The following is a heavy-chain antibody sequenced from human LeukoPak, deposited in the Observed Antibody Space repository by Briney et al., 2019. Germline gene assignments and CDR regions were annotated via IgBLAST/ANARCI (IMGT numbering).Heavy chain of an antibody. D-gene: IGHD3-22*01. Sequence: GRSLRLSCAASGLTFDDYAMHWVRQAPGKGLEWVSGISWNSGSIGYADSVKGRFTISRDNAKNSLYLQMNSLRAEDTALYYCAKGAYYYDSSGYRYFDYWGQGTLVTVSS. CDR2: ISWNSGSI. CDR1: GLTFDDYA. CDR3: AKGAYYYDSSGYRYFDY. J-gene: IGHJ4*02. V-gene: IGHV3-9*01.